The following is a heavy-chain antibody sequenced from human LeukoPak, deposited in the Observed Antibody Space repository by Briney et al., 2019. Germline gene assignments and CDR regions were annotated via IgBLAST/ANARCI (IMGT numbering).Heavy chain of an antibody. J-gene: IGHJ3*02. Sequence: GGSLRLSCAASGFIFSSYAMSWVRQAPGKGLEWVSATSGGGGATYYADSVKGRFTISRDNSKNTLYLQMNSLRAEDTAVYYCAKSYSNSRRDAFDIWGQGTMVTVSS. CDR3: AKSYSNSRRDAFDI. CDR2: TSGGGGAT. CDR1: GFIFSSYA. V-gene: IGHV3-23*01. D-gene: IGHD6-6*01.